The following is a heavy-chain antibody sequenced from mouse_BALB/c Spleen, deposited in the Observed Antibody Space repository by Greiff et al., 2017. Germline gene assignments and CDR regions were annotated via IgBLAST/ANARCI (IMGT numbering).Heavy chain of an antibody. Sequence: EVKLVESGGGLVQPGGSLRLSCATSGFTFSDFYMEWVRQPPGKRLEWIATSRNKANDYTTEYSASVKGRFIVSRDTSQSILYLQMNALRAEDTAIYYCARALYGDYAMDYWGQGTSVTVSS. CDR1: GFTFSDFY. J-gene: IGHJ4*01. V-gene: IGHV7-1*02. D-gene: IGHD1-1*01. CDR2: SRNKANDYTT. CDR3: ARALYGDYAMDY.